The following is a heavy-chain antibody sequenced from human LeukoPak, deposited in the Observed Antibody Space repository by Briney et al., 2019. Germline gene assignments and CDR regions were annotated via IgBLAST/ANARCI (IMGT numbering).Heavy chain of an antibody. V-gene: IGHV6-1*01. J-gene: IGHJ3*02. CDR2: TYYRSKWSS. CDR1: GDSVSSKSAA. Sequence: SQTLSLTCAISGDSVSSKSAAWNWIRQSPSRGLEWLGRTYYRSKWSSGYAESVKSRITINPDTSKNQFSLKLSSVTAADTAVYYCARGQKRYYGSGDAFDIWGQGTMVTVSS. CDR3: ARGQKRYYGSGDAFDI. D-gene: IGHD3-10*01.